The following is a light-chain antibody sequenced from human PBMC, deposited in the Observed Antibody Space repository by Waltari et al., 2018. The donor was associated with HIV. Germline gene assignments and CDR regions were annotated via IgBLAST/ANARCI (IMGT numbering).Light chain of an antibody. CDR3: AAWDDSLNGPV. J-gene: IGLJ2*01. CDR2: DNN. CDR1: SSNIGNNY. Sequence: QSVLTQPPSVSAAPGQTVTISCSGSSSNIGNNYVSWYQQVTGAAPKLVLYDNNERPSGIRDRFSGSKSGTSATLDITGLQSEDEADYYCAAWDDSLNGPVFGGGTKLTVL. V-gene: IGLV1-51*01.